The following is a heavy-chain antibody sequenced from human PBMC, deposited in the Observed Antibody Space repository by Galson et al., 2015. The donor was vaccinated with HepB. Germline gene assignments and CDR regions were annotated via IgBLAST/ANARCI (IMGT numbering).Heavy chain of an antibody. CDR2: IYYSGST. J-gene: IGHJ1*01. Sequence: LSLTCTVSGGSISSSSYYWGWIRQPPGKGLEWIGSIYYSGSTYYNPSLKSRVTISVDTSKNQFSLKLSSVTAADTAVYYCATYYDSSGYPSGGYFQHWGQGTLVTVSS. D-gene: IGHD3-22*01. CDR1: GGSISSSSYY. CDR3: ATYYDSSGYPSGGYFQH. V-gene: IGHV4-39*01.